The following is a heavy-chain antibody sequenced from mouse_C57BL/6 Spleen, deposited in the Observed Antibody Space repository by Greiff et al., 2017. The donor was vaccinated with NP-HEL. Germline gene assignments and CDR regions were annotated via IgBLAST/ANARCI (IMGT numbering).Heavy chain of an antibody. J-gene: IGHJ1*03. CDR2: ISSGGDYI. Sequence: EVTLVESGEGLVKPGGSLKLSCAASGFTFSSYAMSWVRQTPEKRLEWVAYISSGGDYIYYADTVKGRFTISRDNARNTLYLQMSSLKSEDTAMYYCTREGTTVVDWYFDVWGTGTTVTVSS. CDR3: TREGTTVVDWYFDV. V-gene: IGHV5-9-1*02. D-gene: IGHD1-1*01. CDR1: GFTFSSYA.